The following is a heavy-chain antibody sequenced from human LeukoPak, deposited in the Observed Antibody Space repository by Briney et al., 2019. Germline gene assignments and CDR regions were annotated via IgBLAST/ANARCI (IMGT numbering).Heavy chain of an antibody. D-gene: IGHD3-3*01. CDR2: IYYSGST. J-gene: IGHJ2*01. CDR3: ARGDFWSGYYPSSYWYFDL. Sequence: SETLSLTCTVSGGSISSYYWSWIRQPPGKGLEWIGYIYYSGSTNYNPSLKSRVTISVDTSKNQFSLKLSSVTAADTAVYYCARGDFWSGYYPSSYWYFDLWGRGTLVTVSS. CDR1: GGSISSYY. V-gene: IGHV4-59*01.